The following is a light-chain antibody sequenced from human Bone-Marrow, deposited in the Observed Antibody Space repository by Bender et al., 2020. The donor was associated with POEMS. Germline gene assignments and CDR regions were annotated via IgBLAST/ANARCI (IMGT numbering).Light chain of an antibody. Sequence: QSVLTQPPSASGTPGQRATISCSGSNSNIGTNAVNWYQQFPGTAPKFLIYSDTHRPSGVPDRFSAFNSGTSASLAIGGLQSEDEADYYCAAWDAGLSGGVFGGGTKLTVL. CDR1: NSNIGTNA. J-gene: IGLJ3*02. V-gene: IGLV1-44*01. CDR3: AAWDAGLSGGV. CDR2: SDT.